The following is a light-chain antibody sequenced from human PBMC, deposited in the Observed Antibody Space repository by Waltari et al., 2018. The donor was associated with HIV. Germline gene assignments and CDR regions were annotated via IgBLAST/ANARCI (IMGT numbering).Light chain of an antibody. CDR2: NND. CDR3: ATWDDGLSGWV. CDR1: PSNTGRKT. V-gene: IGLV1-44*01. J-gene: IGLJ3*02. Sequence: SVVPQPPSASGTPRQRASRSCSGSPSNTGRKTVNWYQHLPQTAPKLLIYNNDERPSGVPDRFSASKTGTSASLDISGLQSEDEADYYCATWDDGLSGWVFGGGTKLTVL.